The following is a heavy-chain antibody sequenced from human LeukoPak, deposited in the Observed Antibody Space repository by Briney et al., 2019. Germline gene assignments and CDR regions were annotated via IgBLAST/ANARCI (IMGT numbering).Heavy chain of an antibody. V-gene: IGHV3-21*04. J-gene: IGHJ2*01. CDR2: ISSSSSYI. CDR3: ARVLRVGWYFDL. Sequence: GGSLRLSCAASGFTFSSYSMNWVRQAPGKGLEWVSSISSSSSYIYYADSVKGRFTISRDNAKNSLYLQMNSLRAEDTAVYYCARVLRVGWYFDLWGRGTLVTVSS. CDR1: GFTFSSYS.